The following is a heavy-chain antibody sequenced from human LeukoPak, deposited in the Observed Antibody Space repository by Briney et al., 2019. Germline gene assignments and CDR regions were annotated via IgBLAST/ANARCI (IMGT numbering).Heavy chain of an antibody. V-gene: IGHV1-69*04. J-gene: IGHJ3*01. CDR1: GGTFSSYA. Sequence: SVKVSCKASGGTFSSYAISWVRQAPGQGLEWMGRIIPILGIANYAQKFQGRVTITADKSTSTAYMELSSLRSEDTAVYYCARLGTDGTKWIHALFWGQGTMVTVSS. CDR2: IIPILGIA. CDR3: ARLGTDGTKWIHALF. D-gene: IGHD5-18*01.